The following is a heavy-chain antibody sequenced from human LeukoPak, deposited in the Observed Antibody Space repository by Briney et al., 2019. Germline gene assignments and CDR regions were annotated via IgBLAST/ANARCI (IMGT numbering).Heavy chain of an antibody. V-gene: IGHV3-23*01. CDR3: SPARGVSRGYYYVD. CDR2: ISGSGGST. J-gene: IGHJ4*02. Sequence: GGSLRLSCTASGLTFSSYVMSLVRQAPGKGLEWVSTISGSGGSTFYEDFVRGWFSIFRDNSWDPLFLQINRLRGDAQASYYCSPARGVSRGYYYVDWGQGTPVTVA. D-gene: IGHD3-22*01. CDR1: GLTFSSYV.